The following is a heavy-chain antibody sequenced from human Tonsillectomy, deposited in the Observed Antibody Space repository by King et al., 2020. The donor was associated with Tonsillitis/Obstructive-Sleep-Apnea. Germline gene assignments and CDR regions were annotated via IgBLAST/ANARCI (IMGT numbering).Heavy chain of an antibody. J-gene: IGHJ4*02. Sequence: VQLVESGGGLFQPGGSLRLSGEAFGFTFSSFRRSWVRKAPGKGLDWVANIKQDGSEEYYVDSVKGRFTISRDNAKNSLYLQMNRLRAEDTAVYYCARAFAPVVPTANDYWGQGTLVTVSS. CDR3: ARAFAPVVPTANDY. D-gene: IGHD2-2*01. CDR2: IKQDGSEE. CDR1: GFTFSSFR. V-gene: IGHV3-7*04.